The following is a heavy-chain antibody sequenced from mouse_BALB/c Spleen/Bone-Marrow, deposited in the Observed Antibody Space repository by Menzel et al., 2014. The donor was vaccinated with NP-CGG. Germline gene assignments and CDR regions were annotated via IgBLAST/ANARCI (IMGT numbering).Heavy chain of an antibody. CDR3: ARARFYYGKLVDY. J-gene: IGHJ4*01. V-gene: IGHV5-6-5*01. CDR2: ISSGGST. Sequence: EVKLMESGGGLVKPGGSLKLSCAASGFTFSSYAMSWVRQTPEKRLEWVASISSGGSTYYPDSEKGRFTISRDNARNILYLQMSSLRSEDTAMYYCARARFYYGKLVDYWGQGTSVTVSS. D-gene: IGHD1-1*01. CDR1: GFTFSSYA.